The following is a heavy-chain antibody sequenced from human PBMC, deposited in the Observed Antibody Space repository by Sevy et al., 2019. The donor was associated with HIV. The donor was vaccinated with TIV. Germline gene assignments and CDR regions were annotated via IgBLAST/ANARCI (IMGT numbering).Heavy chain of an antibody. J-gene: IGHJ4*02. D-gene: IGHD6-13*01. CDR3: ARFVSLGY. V-gene: IGHV3-7*01. CDR1: GFTFSSSS. Sequence: GGSLRLSCAASGFTFSSSSMTWVRQAPGKGLEWVATISQGGSEEYYVDSVKGRFTMSRDNAKNSLYLQMNSLSAVDTAVYFCARFVSLGYWGQGTLVTVSS. CDR2: ISQGGSEE.